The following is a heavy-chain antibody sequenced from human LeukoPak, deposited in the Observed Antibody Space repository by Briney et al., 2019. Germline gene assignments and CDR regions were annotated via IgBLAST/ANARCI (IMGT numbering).Heavy chain of an antibody. CDR3: ASSRSGWYLYYFDY. J-gene: IGHJ4*02. Sequence: PSETLSLTCAVYGGSFSGYYWSWIRQPPGKGLEWIGEINHSGSTNYNPSLKSRVTISVDTSKNQFSLKLSSVTAADTAVYYCASSRSGWYLYYFDYWGQGTLVTVSS. CDR1: GGSFSGYY. CDR2: INHSGST. D-gene: IGHD6-19*01. V-gene: IGHV4-34*01.